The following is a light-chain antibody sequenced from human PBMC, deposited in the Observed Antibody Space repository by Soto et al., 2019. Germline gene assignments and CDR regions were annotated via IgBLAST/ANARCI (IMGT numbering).Light chain of an antibody. V-gene: IGKV3-20*01. CDR2: SAS. CDR3: QQYSSSPPEFT. CDR1: QSVSSSY. J-gene: IGKJ3*01. Sequence: EIVLTQSPGTLSLSPGERATLSCRASQSVSSSYLAWYQQKTGQAPRLLIFSASYWATCIPDRFSGSGSGTDFTLTISRLEPEDFAVYYCQQYSSSPPEFTFGPGTKVHIK.